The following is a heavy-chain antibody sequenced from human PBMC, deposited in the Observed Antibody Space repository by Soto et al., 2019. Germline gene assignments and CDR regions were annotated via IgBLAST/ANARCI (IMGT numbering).Heavy chain of an antibody. D-gene: IGHD4-17*01. CDR3: ARYDFGTFDY. CDR1: GDSISSSCW. J-gene: IGHJ4*02. V-gene: IGHV4-4*02. CDR2: IYHYERT. Sequence: SETLSLTCAVSGDSISSSCWWSCVRRPPGRGVVWFGEIYHYERTAYNASFQRRVTITKDTSKTQFSLNLDSVTAADTAVYYCARYDFGTFDYWGRGILVTVSS.